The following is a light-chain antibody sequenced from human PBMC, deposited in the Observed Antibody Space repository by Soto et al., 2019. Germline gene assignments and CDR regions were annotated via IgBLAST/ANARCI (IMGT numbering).Light chain of an antibody. CDR3: QQNNNWPLYT. J-gene: IGKJ2*01. Sequence: EIVMTQSPATLSVSPGERATLSCRASQSVSSNLAWYRQKPGQAPRLLIYGASTRATGIPARFSGSGSGTEFTLTISSLQSEDFVVYYCQQNNNWPLYTFGQGTKLEIK. CDR1: QSVSSN. CDR2: GAS. V-gene: IGKV3-15*01.